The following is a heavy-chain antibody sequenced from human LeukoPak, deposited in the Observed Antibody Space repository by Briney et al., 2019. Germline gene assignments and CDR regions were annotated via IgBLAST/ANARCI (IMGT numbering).Heavy chain of an antibody. CDR1: GLTYSTYW. Sequence: GGPLRLSCAASGLTYSTYWMSWVRQAPGKGLEWVANINQDGSEKYYVDSVRGRFTISRDNAKNSLYLQMNSLRGEDTAVYYCARNAPFDYWGQGTLVTVSS. CDR2: INQDGSEK. V-gene: IGHV3-7*01. CDR3: ARNAPFDY. J-gene: IGHJ4*02.